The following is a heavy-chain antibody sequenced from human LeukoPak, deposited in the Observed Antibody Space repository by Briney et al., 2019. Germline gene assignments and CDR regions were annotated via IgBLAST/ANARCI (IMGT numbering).Heavy chain of an antibody. Sequence: GGSLRLSCAASGFTFRSDPMQWVRQAPGRGVEYVSAITSDGSSTYYANPVKGRFTISRDNSKNTLYLQMGGVSAEDVAVYYCARVVQYSYVDWGQGTLVTVSS. J-gene: IGHJ4*02. D-gene: IGHD5-18*01. V-gene: IGHV3-64*01. CDR1: GFTFRSDP. CDR2: ITSDGSST. CDR3: ARVVQYSYVD.